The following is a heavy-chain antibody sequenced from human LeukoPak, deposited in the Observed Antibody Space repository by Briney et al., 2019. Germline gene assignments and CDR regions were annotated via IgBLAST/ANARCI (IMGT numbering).Heavy chain of an antibody. V-gene: IGHV4-61*02. Sequence: SQTLSLTCTVSGGSISSGSYYWSWIRQPAGKGLEWIGRIYTSGSTNYNPSLKSRVTISVDKSKNQFSLKLSSVTAADTAVYYCARRRAVAVLDYWGQGTLVTVSS. CDR3: ARRRAVAVLDY. CDR2: IYTSGST. J-gene: IGHJ4*02. CDR1: GGSISSGSYY. D-gene: IGHD6-19*01.